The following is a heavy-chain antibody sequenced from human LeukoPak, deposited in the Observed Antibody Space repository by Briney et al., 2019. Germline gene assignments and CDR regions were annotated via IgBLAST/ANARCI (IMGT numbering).Heavy chain of an antibody. CDR1: GFTFSSYE. J-gene: IGHJ6*04. D-gene: IGHD3-10*01. CDR3: ARDSTMVRGVIIAYYYGMDV. V-gene: IGHV3-48*03. Sequence: PGGSLRLSCAASGFTFSSYEMSWVRQAPGKGLEWVSYISSSGSTIYYADSVKGRFTISRDNAKNSLYLQMNSLRAEDTAVYYCARDSTMVRGVIIAYYYGMDVWGKGTTVTVSS. CDR2: ISSSGSTI.